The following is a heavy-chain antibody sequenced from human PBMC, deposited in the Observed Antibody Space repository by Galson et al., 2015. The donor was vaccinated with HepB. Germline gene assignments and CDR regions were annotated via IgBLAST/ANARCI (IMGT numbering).Heavy chain of an antibody. Sequence: SLRLSCAASGFTVSSNYMSWVRQAPGKGLEWVSVIYSGGSTYYADSVKGRFTISRDNSKNTLYLQTNSLRAEDTAVYYCAKGPPGYCSSTSCYTRHSPLQYYYYYGMDVWGQGTTVTVSS. D-gene: IGHD2-2*02. CDR3: AKGPPGYCSSTSCYTRHSPLQYYYYYGMDV. J-gene: IGHJ6*02. CDR1: GFTVSSNY. V-gene: IGHV3-53*01. CDR2: IYSGGST.